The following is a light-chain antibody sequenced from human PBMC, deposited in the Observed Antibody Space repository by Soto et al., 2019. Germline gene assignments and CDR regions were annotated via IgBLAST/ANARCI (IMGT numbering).Light chain of an antibody. CDR2: AAS. Sequence: DIQMTQSPSSLSASVGDRVTITCRASQSISSYLNWYQQKPGKAPKLLIYAASSLQSGGPSRFSGSGSGTDFTLTISRLQPEDFATYYGQQSYSTLETFGQGTKVESK. CDR3: QQSYSTLET. CDR1: QSISSY. V-gene: IGKV1-39*01. J-gene: IGKJ1*01.